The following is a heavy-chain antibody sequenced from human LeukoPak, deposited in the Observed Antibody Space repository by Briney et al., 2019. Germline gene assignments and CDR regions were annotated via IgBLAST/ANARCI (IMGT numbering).Heavy chain of an antibody. Sequence: PGRSLRLSCADSGFTFSSYAMHWGRQAPGKGREWGAVISDDGINKYYADSVKGRFTISRDNSKNTLYLQINSMRDEDTAVYYCARDHTESSGWSYLPYYYDGMDVWGQGTTVAVSS. V-gene: IGHV3-30-3*01. J-gene: IGHJ6*02. D-gene: IGHD6-19*01. CDR2: ISDDGINK. CDR3: ARDHTESSGWSYLPYYYDGMDV. CDR1: GFTFSSYA.